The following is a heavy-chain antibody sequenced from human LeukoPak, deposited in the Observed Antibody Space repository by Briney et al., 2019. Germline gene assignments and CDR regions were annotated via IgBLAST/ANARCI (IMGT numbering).Heavy chain of an antibody. CDR1: GGSISSYY. D-gene: IGHD2-8*01. CDR3: ARISYSRGVYYFDY. Sequence: SETLSLTCTVSGGSISSYYWSWIRQPAGKGLEWIGRIYTSGSTNYNPSLKSRVTMSVDTSKNQFSLKLSSVTAADTAVYYCARISYSRGVYYFDYWGHGTLVTVSS. J-gene: IGHJ4*01. CDR2: IYTSGST. V-gene: IGHV4-4*07.